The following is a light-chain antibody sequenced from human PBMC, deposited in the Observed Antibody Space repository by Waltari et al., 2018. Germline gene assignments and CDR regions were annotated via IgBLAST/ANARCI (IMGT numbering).Light chain of an antibody. CDR2: GAS. Sequence: EIVMTQSPVTLSVSSGERVTLTCRASQSVSISLAWYQQKPGQAPRLRIFGASTRATGIPARFTGSGSGTEFTLTISRLQSEDFAVYCCQQYITGGTFGQGTRVEI. CDR3: QQYITGGT. CDR1: QSVSIS. J-gene: IGKJ1*01. V-gene: IGKV3-15*01.